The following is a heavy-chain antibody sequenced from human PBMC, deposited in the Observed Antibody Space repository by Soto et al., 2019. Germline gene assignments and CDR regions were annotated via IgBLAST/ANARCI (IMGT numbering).Heavy chain of an antibody. V-gene: IGHV4-4*02. CDR2: IYHSGST. J-gene: IGHJ5*02. Sequence: RVRQPPGKGLEWIGEIYHSGSTNYNPSLKSRVTISVDKSKNQFSLKLSSVTAADTAVYYCARDDPWFDPWGQGTLVTVSS. CDR3: ARDDPWFDP.